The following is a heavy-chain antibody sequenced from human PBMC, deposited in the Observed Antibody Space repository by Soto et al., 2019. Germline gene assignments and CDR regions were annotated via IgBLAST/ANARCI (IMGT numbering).Heavy chain of an antibody. J-gene: IGHJ4*02. CDR3: ARVLRFLEWLFGPGDY. CDR1: GYTFTSYG. CDR2: ISAYNGNT. Sequence: ASVKVSCKASGYTFTSYGISWVRQAPGQGLEWMGWISAYNGNTNYAQKLQGRVTMTTDTSTSTVYMELRSLRSDDTAVYYCARVLRFLEWLFGPGDYWGQGTLVTVSS. D-gene: IGHD3-3*01. V-gene: IGHV1-18*04.